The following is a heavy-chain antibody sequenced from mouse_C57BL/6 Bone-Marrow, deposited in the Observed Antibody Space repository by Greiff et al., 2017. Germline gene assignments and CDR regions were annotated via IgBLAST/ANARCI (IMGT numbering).Heavy chain of an antibody. CDR1: GFSLTSYG. Sequence: VKLMESGPGLVAPSPSLSITCTVSGFSLTSYGVHWVRQPPGKGLEWPGVIWAGGSTNYNSALMFRLSISKDNSKSQVFLKMNSLQTDDTAMYYGARDGYYAMDYWGQGTSVTVSS. V-gene: IGHV2-9*02. CDR2: IWAGGST. J-gene: IGHJ4*01. CDR3: ARDGYYAMDY.